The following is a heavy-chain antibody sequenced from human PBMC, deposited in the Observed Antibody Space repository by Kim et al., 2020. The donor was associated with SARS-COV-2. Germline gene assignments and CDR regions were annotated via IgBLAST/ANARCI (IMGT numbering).Heavy chain of an antibody. D-gene: IGHD6-13*01. V-gene: IGHV4-4*02. Sequence: SETLSLTCAVSGGSISSSNWWSWVRQPPGKGLEWIGEIYHSGSTNYNPSLKSRVTISVDKSKNQFSLKLSSVTAADTAVYYCARASLIAAAGTLFWFDPWGQGTLVTVSS. CDR1: GGSISSSNW. CDR3: ARASLIAAAGTLFWFDP. CDR2: IYHSGST. J-gene: IGHJ5*02.